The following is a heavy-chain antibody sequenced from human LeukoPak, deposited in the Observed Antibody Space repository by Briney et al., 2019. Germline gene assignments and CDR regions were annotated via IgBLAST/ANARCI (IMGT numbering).Heavy chain of an antibody. J-gene: IGHJ4*02. V-gene: IGHV4-30-4*07. CDR1: GGSISSGGYS. CDR2: IYYSGST. D-gene: IGHD3-10*01. CDR3: ARSGWGYYFDY. Sequence: SETLSLTCAVSGGSISSGGYSWSWIRQPPGKGLEWIGYIYYSGSTYYNPSLKSRVTISVDTSKNQFSLKLSSVTAADTAVYYCARSGWGYYFDYWGQGTLVTVSS.